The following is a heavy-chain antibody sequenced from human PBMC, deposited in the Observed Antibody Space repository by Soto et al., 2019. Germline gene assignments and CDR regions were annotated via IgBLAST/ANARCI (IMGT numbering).Heavy chain of an antibody. J-gene: IGHJ3*02. D-gene: IGHD3-16*02. V-gene: IGHV3-48*03. CDR1: GFTFSSYE. CDR2: ISSSGSTI. CDR3: AREELLLYPAPSFDI. Sequence: GGSLRLSCAASGFTFSSYEMNWVRQAPGKGLEWVSYISSSGSTIYYADSVKGRFTISGDNAKNSLYLQMNSLRAEDTAVYYCAREELLLYPAPSFDIWGQGTMVTGS.